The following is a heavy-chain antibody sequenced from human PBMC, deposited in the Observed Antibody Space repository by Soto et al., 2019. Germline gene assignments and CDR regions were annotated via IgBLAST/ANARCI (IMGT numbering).Heavy chain of an antibody. D-gene: IGHD2-8*01. CDR1: GFTVSSNY. Sequence: EVQVVETGGGLIQPGGSLRLSCAVSGFTVSSNYMSWVRQPPGKGPEWVSDIYSGGSTYYADSVKGRFTISRDNSKTTLYLQMNSLRAEDTAVYYCARARDGHNPNWFDLWGQGTLVTVSS. J-gene: IGHJ5*02. CDR3: ARARDGHNPNWFDL. V-gene: IGHV3-53*02. CDR2: IYSGGST.